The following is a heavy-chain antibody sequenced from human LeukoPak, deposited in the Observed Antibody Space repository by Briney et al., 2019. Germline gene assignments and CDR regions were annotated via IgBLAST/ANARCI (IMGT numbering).Heavy chain of an antibody. CDR2: IYYSGST. CDR3: ARAADTYYYDSSGYSRGGFDY. CDR1: GGSISSGGYY. J-gene: IGHJ4*02. D-gene: IGHD3-22*01. V-gene: IGHV4-31*03. Sequence: SETLSLTCTVSGGSISSGGYYWSWIRQHPGKGLEWIGYIYYSGSTYYNPSLKSRVTISVVTSKNQFSLKLSSVTAADTAVYYCARAADTYYYDSSGYSRGGFDYWGQGTLVTVSS.